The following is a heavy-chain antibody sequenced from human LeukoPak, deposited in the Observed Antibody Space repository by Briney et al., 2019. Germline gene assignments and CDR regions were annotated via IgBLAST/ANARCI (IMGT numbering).Heavy chain of an antibody. D-gene: IGHD3-10*01. Sequence: SETLSLTCTVSGGSIRSSGYYWGWIRQPPGKGLEWIGSIYDSGSTYYNPSLKSRVTISVDTSKNQFSLKLSSVTAADTAVYYCAREGGSGSYYYFDYWGQGTLVTVSS. V-gene: IGHV4-39*07. CDR1: GGSIRSSGYY. J-gene: IGHJ4*02. CDR3: AREGGSGSYYYFDY. CDR2: IYDSGST.